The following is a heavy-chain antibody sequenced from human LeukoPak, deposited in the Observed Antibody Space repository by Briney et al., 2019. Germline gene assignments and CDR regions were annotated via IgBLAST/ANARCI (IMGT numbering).Heavy chain of an antibody. D-gene: IGHD3-16*01. V-gene: IGHV3-30-3*01. CDR2: ISYDGSNK. Sequence: GGSLRLSCAASGFTFSSYAMHWVRQAPGKGLEWVAVISYDGSNKYYADSVKGRFTISRDNSKNTLYLQMNSLRAEDTAVYYCARDLAGAGDDAFDIWGQGTMVTVSS. CDR1: GFTFSSYA. J-gene: IGHJ3*02. CDR3: ARDLAGAGDDAFDI.